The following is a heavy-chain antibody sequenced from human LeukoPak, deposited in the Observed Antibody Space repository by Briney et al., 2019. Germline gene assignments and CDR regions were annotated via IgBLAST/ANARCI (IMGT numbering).Heavy chain of an antibody. V-gene: IGHV4-28*03. CDR1: GYSISSSNW. J-gene: IGHJ4*02. Sequence: SETLSLTCAVSGYSISSSNWWGWIRQPPGKGLEWIGYIYYSGTTNYNPSLKSRVTMSVDMSKNQFSLKLRSVTAADTAVYYCARDVVAARGSFDYWGQGTLVTVSS. CDR3: ARDVVAARGSFDY. CDR2: IYYSGTT. D-gene: IGHD2-2*01.